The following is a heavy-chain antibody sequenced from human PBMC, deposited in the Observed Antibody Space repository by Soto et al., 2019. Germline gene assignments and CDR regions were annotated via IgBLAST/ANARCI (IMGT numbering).Heavy chain of an antibody. CDR2: ISGGSPKE. CDR1: GFPFDNYA. Sequence: PGGSLRLSCEASGFPFDNYAMSWVRQAPGKGLEWVSAISGGSPKEFYAESVKGRFTISRDNSKNTLFLEMNSLRADDAALYYCAKEFSRDSFSQKPSGGGDCYTLGSWGQGTQVTVSA. J-gene: IGHJ5*02. CDR3: AKEFSRDSFSQKPSGGGDCYTLGS. V-gene: IGHV3-23*01. D-gene: IGHD2-21*02.